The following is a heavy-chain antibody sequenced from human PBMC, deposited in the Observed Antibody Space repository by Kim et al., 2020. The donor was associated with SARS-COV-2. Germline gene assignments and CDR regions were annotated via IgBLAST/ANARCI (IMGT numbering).Heavy chain of an antibody. CDR2: IYYSGST. D-gene: IGHD4-17*01. CDR3: ARDSEEGDTVTTFNYFDY. Sequence: SETLSLTCTVSGGSISSGGYYWSWIRQHPGKGLEWIGYIYYSGSTYYNPSLKSRVTISVDTSKNQFSLKLSSVTAADTAVYYCARDSEEGDTVTTFNYFDYWGQGTLVTVSS. CDR1: GGSISSGGYY. V-gene: IGHV4-31*03. J-gene: IGHJ4*02.